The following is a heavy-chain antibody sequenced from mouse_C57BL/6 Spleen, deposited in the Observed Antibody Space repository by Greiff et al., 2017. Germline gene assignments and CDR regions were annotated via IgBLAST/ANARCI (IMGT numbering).Heavy chain of an antibody. D-gene: IGHD1-1*01. CDR2: IYPGSGST. CDR1: GYTFTSYW. Sequence: VQLQQPGAELVKPGASVKMSCKASGYTFTSYWITWVKQRPGQGLEWIGDIYPGSGSTNYNEKFKSKATLTVDTSSSTAYMQLSSLTSEDSAVYYCARGYYGSSQRGYFDYWGQGTTLTVSS. CDR3: ARGYYGSSQRGYFDY. J-gene: IGHJ2*01. V-gene: IGHV1-55*01.